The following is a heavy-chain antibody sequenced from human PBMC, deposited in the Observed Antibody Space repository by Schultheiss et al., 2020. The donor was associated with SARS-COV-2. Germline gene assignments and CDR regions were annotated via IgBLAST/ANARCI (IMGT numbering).Heavy chain of an antibody. V-gene: IGHV1-2*04. CDR1: GYTFTGYY. D-gene: IGHD5/OR15-5a*01. J-gene: IGHJ4*02. CDR2: INPNSGGT. CDR3: ARGEARSVSTTYDS. Sequence: ASVKVSCKASGYTFTGYYMHWVRQAPGQGLEWMGWINPNSGGTNYAQKFQGWVTMTRDTSISTAYMELSRLRSEDTAVYFCARGEARSVSTTYDSWGQGTLVTVSS.